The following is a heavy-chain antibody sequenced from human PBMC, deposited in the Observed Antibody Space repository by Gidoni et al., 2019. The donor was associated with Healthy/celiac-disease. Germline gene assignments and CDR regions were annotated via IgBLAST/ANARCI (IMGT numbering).Heavy chain of an antibody. CDR1: GYSFTSYW. Sequence: EVQLVQSGAEVKKPGESLKISCKGSGYSFTSYWIGWVRQMPGKGLEWMGIIYPGDSDTRYSPSFQGQVTISADKSISTAYLQWSSLKASDTAMYYCARRYTECSGGSCYSIYPDYWGQGTLVTVSS. CDR3: ARRYTECSGGSCYSIYPDY. V-gene: IGHV5-51*03. CDR2: IYPGDSDT. J-gene: IGHJ4*02. D-gene: IGHD2-15*01.